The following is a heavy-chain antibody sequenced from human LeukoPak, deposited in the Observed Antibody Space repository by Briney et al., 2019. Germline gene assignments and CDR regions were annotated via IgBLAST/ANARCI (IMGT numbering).Heavy chain of an antibody. Sequence: PGGSLRLSCAASGFTFSSYGMHWVRQAPGKGLEWVAFIRYDGSNKYYAESVKGRFTISRDNSKNTLYLQMNSLRAEDTAVYYCANPYGDYGSNFDYWGQGTLVTVSS. CDR3: ANPYGDYGSNFDY. J-gene: IGHJ4*02. D-gene: IGHD4-17*01. CDR2: IRYDGSNK. CDR1: GFTFSSYG. V-gene: IGHV3-30*02.